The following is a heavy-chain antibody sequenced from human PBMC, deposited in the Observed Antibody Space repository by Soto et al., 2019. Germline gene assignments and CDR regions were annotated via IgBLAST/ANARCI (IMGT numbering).Heavy chain of an antibody. D-gene: IGHD1-26*01. CDR3: ARAPSEWEGAAFDI. V-gene: IGHV3-53*01. Sequence: GESLKISCAASGFTVSSNYMSWVRQAPGKGLEWVSVIYSGGSTYYADSVKGRFTISRDNSKNTLYLQMNSLRAEDTAVYYCARAPSEWEGAAFDIWGQGTMVTVSS. CDR2: IYSGGST. CDR1: GFTVSSNY. J-gene: IGHJ3*02.